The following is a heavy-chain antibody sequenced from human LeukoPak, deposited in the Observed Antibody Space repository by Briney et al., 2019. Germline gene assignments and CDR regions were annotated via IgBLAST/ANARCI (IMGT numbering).Heavy chain of an antibody. Sequence: SQTLSLTCAVSGGSISSGGDSWSWIRQPPGKGLEWIGYIYHSGSTYHNPSLKSRVTISVDRSKNQFSLKLSSVTAADTAVYYCARDFYYDSSDYAFQHWGQGTLVTVSS. CDR3: ARDFYYDSSDYAFQH. J-gene: IGHJ1*01. CDR2: IYHSGST. D-gene: IGHD3-22*01. V-gene: IGHV4-30-2*01. CDR1: GGSISSGGDS.